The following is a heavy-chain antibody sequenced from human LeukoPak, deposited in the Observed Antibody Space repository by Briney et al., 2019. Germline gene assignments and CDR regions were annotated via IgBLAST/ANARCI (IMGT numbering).Heavy chain of an antibody. CDR3: ARDFAREFTIDY. CDR2: VNPDSGGT. Sequence: ASVKVSCKASGYTFTDFYMHWVRQAPGQGLEWMGWVNPDSGGTNYAQKFQGRVTMTRDTSISTAYMELSSLRAEDTAVYYCARDFAREFTIDYWGQGTLVTVSS. CDR1: GYTFTDFY. D-gene: IGHD3-10*01. V-gene: IGHV1-2*02. J-gene: IGHJ4*02.